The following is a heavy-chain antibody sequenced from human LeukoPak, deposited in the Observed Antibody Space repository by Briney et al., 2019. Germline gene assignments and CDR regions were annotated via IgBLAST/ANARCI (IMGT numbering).Heavy chain of an antibody. CDR2: IIPIFGTA. CDR3: ARGDRGWFDP. J-gene: IGHJ5*02. Sequence: ASVKVSCKASGGTFSSYAISWVRQAPGQGLEWMGGIIPIFGTADYAQKFQGRVTITADESTSTAYMELSSLRSEDTAVYYCARGDRGWFDPWGQGTLVTVSS. CDR1: GGTFSSYA. V-gene: IGHV1-69*13.